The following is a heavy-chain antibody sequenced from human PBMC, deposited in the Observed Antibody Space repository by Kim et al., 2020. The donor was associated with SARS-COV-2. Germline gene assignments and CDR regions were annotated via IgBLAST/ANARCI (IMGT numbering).Heavy chain of an antibody. CDR2: ITNGDGNT. V-gene: IGHV3-23*01. D-gene: IGHD3-16*01. Sequence: GGSLRLSCAASGFTFSNYGMTWVRQAPGKGLEWVSFITNGDGNTYYADSVKGRFTMSRDNSKKTLWLQMSSLRGEDTAVDYCAKRLGTARAFDIWGQGA. CDR3: AKRLGTARAFDI. J-gene: IGHJ3*02. CDR1: GFTFSNYG.